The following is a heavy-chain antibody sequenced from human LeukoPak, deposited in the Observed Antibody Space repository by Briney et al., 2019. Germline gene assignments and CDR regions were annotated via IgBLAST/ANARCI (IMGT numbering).Heavy chain of an antibody. D-gene: IGHD3-10*01. V-gene: IGHV4-34*01. CDR2: INHSGST. J-gene: IGHJ4*02. Sequence: SETLSLTCAVYGGSFSGYYWSWICQPPGKGLEWIGEINHSGSTNYNPSLKSRVTISVDTSKNQFSLKLSSVTAADTAVYYCARPLFYYGSGSYSYWGQGTLVTVSS. CDR1: GGSFSGYY. CDR3: ARPLFYYGSGSYSY.